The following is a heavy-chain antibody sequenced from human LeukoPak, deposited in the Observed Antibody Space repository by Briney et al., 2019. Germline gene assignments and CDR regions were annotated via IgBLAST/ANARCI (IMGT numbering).Heavy chain of an antibody. CDR3: AKVPEAAGYFDY. V-gene: IGHV3-30*02. CDR2: IRYDGSNK. Sequence: GGSLRLSCAASGFTFDDYGMSWVRQAPGKGLEWVAFIRYDGSNKYYADSVKGRFTISRDNSKNTLYLQMNSLRAEDTAVYYCAKVPEAAGYFDYWGQGTLVTVSS. CDR1: GFTFDDYG. J-gene: IGHJ4*02. D-gene: IGHD6-13*01.